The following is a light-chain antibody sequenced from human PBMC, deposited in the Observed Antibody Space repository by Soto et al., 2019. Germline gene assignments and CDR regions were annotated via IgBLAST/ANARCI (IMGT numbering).Light chain of an antibody. CDR1: QSVLYSSNNKNY. Sequence: DIVMTPSPDSLAVSLGERATINCKSSQSVLYSSNNKNYLAWYQQKPGQPPKLLIYWASTRESGVPDRFSGSGSGTDFTLTISSLQAEDVAVYYCQQYYSTPRTFGQGTKEEIK. CDR3: QQYYSTPRT. CDR2: WAS. V-gene: IGKV4-1*01. J-gene: IGKJ1*01.